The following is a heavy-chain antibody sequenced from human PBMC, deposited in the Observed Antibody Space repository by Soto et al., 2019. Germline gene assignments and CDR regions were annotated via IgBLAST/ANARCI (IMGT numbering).Heavy chain of an antibody. CDR2: TRNKANSYTT. CDR3: ARCLYGSGSYYNDY. D-gene: IGHD3-10*01. Sequence: EVQLVESGGGLVQPGGSLRLSCAASGFTFSDHYMDWVRQAPGKGLEWVGRTRNKANSYTTEYAASVKGRFTISRDDSKNSLYLQMNSLKTEDTALYSCARCLYGSGSYYNDYWGQGTLVTVSS. J-gene: IGHJ4*02. V-gene: IGHV3-72*01. CDR1: GFTFSDHY.